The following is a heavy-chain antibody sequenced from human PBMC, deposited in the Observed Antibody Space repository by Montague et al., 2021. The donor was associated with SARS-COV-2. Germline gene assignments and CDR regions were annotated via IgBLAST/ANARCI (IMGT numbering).Heavy chain of an antibody. CDR2: ISSSGSTI. V-gene: IGHV3-48*03. J-gene: IGHJ3*02. D-gene: IGHD2-15*01. CDR3: ACERDCSGGSCFYDALDI. Sequence: SLRLSCAASGFTFSSYEMNWVRQAPGKGLEWVSYISSSGSTIYYPYSVTGRFPISRDNAKNSLYLQLNSLRAEDTAVYYCACERDCSGGSCFYDALDIWGQGTMVTVSS. CDR1: GFTFSSYE.